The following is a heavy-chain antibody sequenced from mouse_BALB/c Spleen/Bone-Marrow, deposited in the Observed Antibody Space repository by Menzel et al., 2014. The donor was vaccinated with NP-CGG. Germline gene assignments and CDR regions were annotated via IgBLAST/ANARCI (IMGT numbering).Heavy chain of an antibody. Sequence: EVHLVESGGGLVQPGGSLKLSCAASGFTFSSYGMSWVRQTPDKRLELVATINNNDGNTYYPDSVKGRFTISRDNAKNTLYLQMSSLKSEDTAMYYCARDNYGSRFDYWGQGTTLTVSP. CDR2: INNNDGNT. CDR1: GFTFSSYG. CDR3: ARDNYGSRFDY. V-gene: IGHV5-6-3*01. J-gene: IGHJ2*01. D-gene: IGHD1-1*01.